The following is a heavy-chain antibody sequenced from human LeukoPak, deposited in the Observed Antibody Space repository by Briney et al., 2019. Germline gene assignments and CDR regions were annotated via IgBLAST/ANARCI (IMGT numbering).Heavy chain of an antibody. CDR3: AASGGPINWFDP. D-gene: IGHD2-15*01. V-gene: IGHV4-39*07. CDR1: DGSISSSSYC. CDR2: MYYSGNT. J-gene: IGHJ5*02. Sequence: PSETLSLTCTVSDGSISSSSYCWAWIRQPPGKGLGWIGSMYYSGNTYYNPSLKSRVTISLDTSKNQFSLKLTSVTAADTAVYYCAASGGPINWFDPWGQGTLVTVSS.